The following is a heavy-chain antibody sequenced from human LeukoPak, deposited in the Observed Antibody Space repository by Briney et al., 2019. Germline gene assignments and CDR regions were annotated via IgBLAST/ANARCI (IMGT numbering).Heavy chain of an antibody. J-gene: IGHJ6*03. CDR1: GFTFSSYG. D-gene: IGHD4-11*01. Sequence: PGRSLRLSCAASGFTFSSYGMHWVRQAPGKGLEWVAVIWYDGSNKYYADSVKGRFTISRDNSKNTLYLQMNSLRAEDTAVHYCARGRGVTTEAYYMDVWGKGTTVTVSS. CDR3: ARGRGVTTEAYYMDV. CDR2: IWYDGSNK. V-gene: IGHV3-33*01.